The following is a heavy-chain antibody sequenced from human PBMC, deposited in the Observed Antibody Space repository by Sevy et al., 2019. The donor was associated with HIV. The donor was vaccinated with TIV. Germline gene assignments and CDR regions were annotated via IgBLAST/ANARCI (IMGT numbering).Heavy chain of an antibody. Sequence: GGSLRLSCAASGFTFSSYSMNWVRQAPGKGLEWVSYISSSSSTIYYADSVKGRFTISRDNAKNSLYLQMNSLRDEDTAVYYCTRANLGDCSGGSCSTFGYWGQGTLVTVSS. CDR2: ISSSSSTI. CDR3: TRANLGDCSGGSCSTFGY. CDR1: GFTFSSYS. D-gene: IGHD2-15*01. V-gene: IGHV3-48*02. J-gene: IGHJ4*02.